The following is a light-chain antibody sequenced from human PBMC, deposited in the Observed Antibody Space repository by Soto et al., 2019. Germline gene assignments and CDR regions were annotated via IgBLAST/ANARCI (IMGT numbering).Light chain of an antibody. V-gene: IGKV1-39*01. J-gene: IGKJ2*01. CDR3: QQSDSTPYT. CDR1: QTISTY. CDR2: DAS. Sequence: DIQMTQSPSSLSASVGDRVTNTCRASQTISTYLNWYQQKPGKAPRLLIYDASSLLSGVPSRFSGCGSGTDSTLTIASLQPEDFSTYYCQQSDSTPYTFGQGTKVEI.